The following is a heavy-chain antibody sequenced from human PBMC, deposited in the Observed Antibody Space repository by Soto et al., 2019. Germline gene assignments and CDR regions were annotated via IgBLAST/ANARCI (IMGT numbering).Heavy chain of an antibody. CDR1: GFTFNSYG. CDR3: AKDRDTYGAVYYFDF. V-gene: IGHV3-30*18. Sequence: QVQLVESGGGVVQPGRSLRLSCAASGFTFNSYGMHWVRQAPGKGLQWVTVISYDGRDKKYVDTVKGRFTISRDNSKNPLYLEMKSLRAEDTAVYYRAKDRDTYGAVYYFDFWGQGTLVTVSS. D-gene: IGHD5-18*01. J-gene: IGHJ4*02. CDR2: ISYDGRDK.